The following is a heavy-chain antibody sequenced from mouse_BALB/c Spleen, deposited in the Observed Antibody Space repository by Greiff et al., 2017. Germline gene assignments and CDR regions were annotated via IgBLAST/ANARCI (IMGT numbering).Heavy chain of an antibody. V-gene: IGHV4-1*02. CDR1: GFDFSRYW. CDR2: INPDSSTI. D-gene: IGHD5-5*01. J-gene: IGHJ1*01. Sequence: EVHLVESGGGLVQPGGSLKLSCAASGFDFSRYWMSWVRQAPGKGLEWIGEINPDSSTINYTPSLKDKFIISRDNAKNTLYLQMSKVRSEDTALYYCARGVAATLPYWYFDVWGAGTTVTVSS. CDR3: ARGVAATLPYWYFDV.